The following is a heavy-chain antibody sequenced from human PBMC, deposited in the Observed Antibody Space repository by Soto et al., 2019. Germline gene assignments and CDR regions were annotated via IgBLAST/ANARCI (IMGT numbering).Heavy chain of an antibody. V-gene: IGHV3-74*01. CDR2: INSDGSST. CDR3: ARVAGPYYYYYYMDV. CDR1: GFTFSSYW. J-gene: IGHJ6*03. Sequence: GGSLRLSCAASGFTFSSYWMHWVRQAPGKGLVWVSRINSDGSSTSYADSVKGRFTISRDNAKNTLYLQMNRLRAEDTAVYYCARVAGPYYYYYYMDVWGKGTTVTVSS.